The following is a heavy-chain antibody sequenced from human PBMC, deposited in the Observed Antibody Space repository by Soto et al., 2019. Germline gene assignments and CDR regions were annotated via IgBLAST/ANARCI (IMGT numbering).Heavy chain of an antibody. D-gene: IGHD3-16*01. CDR3: ARSDHVDRYFDY. CDR1: GYSFTNYA. CDR2: ISPFHGDT. V-gene: IGHV1-18*01. Sequence: QVELVQSGPEVKKPGASVKVSCKASGYSFTNYAIGWVRQAPGQGLEWVGWISPFHGDTNYAQNVQGRITVTTDSSKSTAYMDLGRLRSDDTAVYYCARSDHVDRYFDYWGQGTRITVSS. J-gene: IGHJ4*02.